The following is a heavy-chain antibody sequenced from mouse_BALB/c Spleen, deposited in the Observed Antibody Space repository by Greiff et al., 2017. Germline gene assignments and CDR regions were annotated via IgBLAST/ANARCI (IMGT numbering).Heavy chain of an antibody. Sequence: VQLQQPGAELVMPGASVKMSCKASGYTFTDYWMHWVKQRPGQGLEWIGAIDTSDSYTSYNQKFKGKATLTVDESSSTAYMQLSSLTSEDSAVYYCARESPYWYFDVWGAGTTVTVSS. D-gene: IGHD6-2*01. CDR1: GYTFTDYW. CDR3: ARESPYWYFDV. V-gene: IGHV1-69*01. J-gene: IGHJ1*01. CDR2: IDTSDSYT.